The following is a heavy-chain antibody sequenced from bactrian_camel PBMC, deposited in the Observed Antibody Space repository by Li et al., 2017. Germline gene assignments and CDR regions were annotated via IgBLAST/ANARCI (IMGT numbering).Heavy chain of an antibody. J-gene: IGHJ6*01. D-gene: IGHD4*01. Sequence: HVQLVESGGGLVHPGGSLRLSCAASGYTYNRNCMAWFRQAPGKEREGIATIATTGGAVSYADSVKGRFTISQDKFQNMMWLEMNSLKPEDTAMYYCAADRALIPDEYYDDYLVPSHEGPCSFGDWGQGTQVTVS. CDR2: IATTGGAV. CDR1: GYTYNRNC. V-gene: IGHV3S1*01. CDR3: AADRALIPDEYYDDYLVPSHEGPCSFGD.